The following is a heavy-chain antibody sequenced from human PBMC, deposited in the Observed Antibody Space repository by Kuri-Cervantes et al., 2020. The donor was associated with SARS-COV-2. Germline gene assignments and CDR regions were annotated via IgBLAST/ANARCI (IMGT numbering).Heavy chain of an antibody. CDR1: GFTFSSYA. D-gene: IGHD6-13*01. CDR2: ISYDGSNK. J-gene: IGHJ6*02. CDR3: ARSARAAGTYYYYGMDV. Sequence: GGSLRLSCAASGFTFSSYAMHWVRQAPGKGLEWVAVISYDGSNKYYAGSVKGRFTISRDNSKNTLYLQMNSLRAEDTAVYYCARSARAAGTYYYYGMDVWGQGTTVTVSS. V-gene: IGHV3-30-3*01.